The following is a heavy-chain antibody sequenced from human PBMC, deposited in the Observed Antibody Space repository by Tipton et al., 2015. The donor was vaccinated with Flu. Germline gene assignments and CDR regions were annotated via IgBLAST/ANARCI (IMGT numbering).Heavy chain of an antibody. V-gene: IGHV3-23*01. CDR3: AKVIPELVAGLDY. CDR2: ISGGGAIT. D-gene: IGHD6-19*01. J-gene: IGHJ4*02. Sequence: SLRLSCEASGFTFSRYAMSWVRQAPGKGLEWVSGISGGGAITYFADSVKGRFTISRDNSKKTLVLQMNSLRAEDTAVYYCAKVIPELVAGLDYWGQGTLVTVSS. CDR1: GFTFSRYA.